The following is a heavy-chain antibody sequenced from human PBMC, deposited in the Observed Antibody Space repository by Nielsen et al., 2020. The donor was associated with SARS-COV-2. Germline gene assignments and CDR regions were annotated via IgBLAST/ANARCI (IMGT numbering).Heavy chain of an antibody. CDR2: INSDGSST. D-gene: IGHD2-2*01. Sequence: WIRQPPGKGLVWVSRINSDGSSTSYADSVKGRFTISRDNSKNTLYLQMNSLRAEDTAVYYCARGCRLSSTSCYSDYYYGMDVWGQGTTVTVSS. V-gene: IGHV3-74*01. CDR3: ARGCRLSSTSCYSDYYYGMDV. J-gene: IGHJ6*02.